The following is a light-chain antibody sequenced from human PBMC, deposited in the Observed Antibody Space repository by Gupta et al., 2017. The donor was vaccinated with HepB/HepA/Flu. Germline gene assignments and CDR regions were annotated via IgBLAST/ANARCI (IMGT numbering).Light chain of an antibody. CDR1: SSNIGTNY. V-gene: IGLV1-47*01. CDR3: AAWDDSLSGPV. CDR2: RNN. J-gene: IGLJ7*01. Sequence: QSLLTQPPSASGTPGLRVTISCSGSSSNIGTNYVYWYQQLPGTAPKVLIYRNNQRLSGVPDRFSGSKSGTSASLAISGLRSEDEADYYCAAWDDSLSGPVFGGGTQLTVL.